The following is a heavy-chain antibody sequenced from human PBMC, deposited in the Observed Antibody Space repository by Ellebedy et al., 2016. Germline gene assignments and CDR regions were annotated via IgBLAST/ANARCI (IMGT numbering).Heavy chain of an antibody. CDR1: GGSISSGGYS. D-gene: IGHD5-12*01. CDR3: ARGGIYSGYDTFDY. CDR2: IYHSGST. V-gene: IGHV4-30-2*01. J-gene: IGHJ4*02. Sequence: LRLXXAVSGGSISSGGYSWSWIRQPPGKGLEWIGYIYHSGSTYYNPSLKSRVTISVDRSKNQFSLKLSSVTAADTAVYYCARGGIYSGYDTFDYWGQGTLVTVSS.